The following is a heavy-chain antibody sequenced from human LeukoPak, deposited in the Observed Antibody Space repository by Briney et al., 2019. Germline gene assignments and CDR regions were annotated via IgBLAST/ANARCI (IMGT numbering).Heavy chain of an antibody. V-gene: IGHV1-69*05. D-gene: IGHD2-21*02. CDR1: GGTFSSYA. Sequence: SVKVSCKASGGTFSSYAISWVRQAPGQGLEWMGGIIPIFGTANYAQKCQGRVTITTDESTSTAYMELSSLRSEDTAVYYCARDSRRGSYCGGDCQRRAFDIWGQGTMVTVSS. CDR2: IIPIFGTA. CDR3: ARDSRRGSYCGGDCQRRAFDI. J-gene: IGHJ3*02.